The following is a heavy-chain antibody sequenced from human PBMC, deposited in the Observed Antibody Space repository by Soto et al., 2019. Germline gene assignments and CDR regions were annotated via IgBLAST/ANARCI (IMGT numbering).Heavy chain of an antibody. CDR2: MNPNSGNT. Sequence: GASVKVSCKASGYPFTSYXINWVRQATGQGLEWMGWMNPNSGNTGYAQKFQGRVTMTRNTSISTAYMELSSLRSEDTAVYYCARFGSYDFWSGSFFYYYYMDVWGKGTTVTVSS. V-gene: IGHV1-8*01. D-gene: IGHD3-3*01. J-gene: IGHJ6*03. CDR3: ARFGSYDFWSGSFFYYYYMDV. CDR1: GYPFTSYX.